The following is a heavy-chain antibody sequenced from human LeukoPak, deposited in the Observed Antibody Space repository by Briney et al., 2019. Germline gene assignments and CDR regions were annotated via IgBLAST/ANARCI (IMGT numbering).Heavy chain of an antibody. CDR2: INPNSGGT. CDR3: AREEGSRCYDY. D-gene: IGHD6-19*01. CDR1: GYTFTGYY. Sequence: ASVKVSCKASGYTFTGYYMHWVRQAPGQGLEWMGWINPNSGGTHYAQKFQGRVTMTRDTSITTAYMDLSSLRSDDTAVYYCAREEGSRCYDYWGQGTMVTVSS. J-gene: IGHJ4*02. V-gene: IGHV1-2*02.